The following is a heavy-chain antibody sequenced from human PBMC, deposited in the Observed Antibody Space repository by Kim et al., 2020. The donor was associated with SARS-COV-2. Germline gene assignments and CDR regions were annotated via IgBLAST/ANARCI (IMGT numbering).Heavy chain of an antibody. Sequence: GGSLRLSCAASGFTFSSYAMSWVRQAPGKGLEWVSAISGSGGSTYYADSVKGRFTISRDNSKNTLYLQMNSLRAEDTAVYYCAKDQSVTMVRGVIHFGMDDWGQGTTVTVSS. CDR1: GFTFSSYA. CDR3: AKDQSVTMVRGVIHFGMDD. J-gene: IGHJ6*02. CDR2: ISGSGGST. V-gene: IGHV3-23*01. D-gene: IGHD3-10*01.